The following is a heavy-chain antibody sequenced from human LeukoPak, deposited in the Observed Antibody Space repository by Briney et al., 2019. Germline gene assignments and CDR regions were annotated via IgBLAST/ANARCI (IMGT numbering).Heavy chain of an antibody. V-gene: IGHV3-9*01. CDR3: AKGYCSSTSCISGGY. J-gene: IGHJ4*02. Sequence: GGSLRLSCAASGFTFDDYAMHWVRQAPGKGLEWVSGISWNSGSIGYADSVKGRFTISRDNAKNSLYLQMNSLRAEDTALYYCAKGYCSSTSCISGGYWGQGILVTVSS. D-gene: IGHD2-2*01. CDR1: GFTFDDYA. CDR2: ISWNSGSI.